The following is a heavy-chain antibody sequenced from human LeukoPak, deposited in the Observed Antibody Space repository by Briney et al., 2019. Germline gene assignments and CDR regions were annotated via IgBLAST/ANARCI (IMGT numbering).Heavy chain of an antibody. CDR2: ILYTGSS. D-gene: IGHD2-15*01. Sequence: SETLSLTCSVSGGSIISAVHYWDWIRQPPGKGLEWIGSILYTGSSWVTPSLHSRAIISVDTSRHQFSLRLYSVSATDTALYYCARRASGSGGTQAGMDVWGQGTTVTVSS. J-gene: IGHJ6*02. V-gene: IGHV4-39*01. CDR3: ARRASGSGGTQAGMDV. CDR1: GGSIISAVHY.